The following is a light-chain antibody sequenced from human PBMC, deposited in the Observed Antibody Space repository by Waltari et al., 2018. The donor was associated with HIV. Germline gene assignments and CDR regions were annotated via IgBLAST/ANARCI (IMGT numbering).Light chain of an antibody. CDR3: LQYSDFSGT. CDR2: KAS. V-gene: IGKV1-5*03. Sequence: IHMTQSPATLSASVGDRVTITCRASQDIAIWLAWYQQRPGKAPKLLISKASTSESGVPSRFSGRGSGTDFTLTITSLQPDEFATYHCLQYSDFSGTFGQGTKVEVK. CDR1: QDIAIW. J-gene: IGKJ1*01.